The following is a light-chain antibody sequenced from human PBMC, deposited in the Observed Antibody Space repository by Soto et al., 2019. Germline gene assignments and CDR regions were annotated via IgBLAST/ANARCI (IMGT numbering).Light chain of an antibody. Sequence: EIVLTQSPGTLSLSPGERATLSCRASQSVGGSYVGWYQQKPGQGPRLLIYAAYSRATGIPDRFSGSWSETDFTLTISRLEPEDFAVYYCHLFGASRTFGQGTKVEIK. CDR2: AAY. J-gene: IGKJ1*01. CDR1: QSVGGSY. V-gene: IGKV3-20*01. CDR3: HLFGASRT.